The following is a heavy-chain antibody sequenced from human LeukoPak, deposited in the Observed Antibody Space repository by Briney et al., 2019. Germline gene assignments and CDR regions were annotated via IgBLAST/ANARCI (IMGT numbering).Heavy chain of an antibody. CDR2: IYSGGST. V-gene: IGHV3-53*01. D-gene: IGHD3-22*01. J-gene: IGHJ4*02. CDR3: ARETLNYYDSSGYYYSDY. CDR1: GFTVSSNY. Sequence: GGSLRLSCAASGFTVSSNYMSWVRQAPGKGLEWVSVIYSGGSTYYADSVKGRFTISRDNSKNTLYLQMNSLRAEDTAVYYCARETLNYYDSSGYYYSDYWGQGTLVTVSS.